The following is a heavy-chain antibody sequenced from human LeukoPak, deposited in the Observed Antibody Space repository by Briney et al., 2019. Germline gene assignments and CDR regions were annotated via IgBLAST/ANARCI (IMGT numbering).Heavy chain of an antibody. CDR1: GFTFSSYA. CDR3: ARVTHYYDSSGEFLLDY. CDR2: KSYDGSNK. D-gene: IGHD3-22*01. J-gene: IGHJ4*02. V-gene: IGHV3-30*04. Sequence: GRSLRLSCAASGFTFSSYAMHWVRQAPGKGLEWVAVKSYDGSNKYYADSVKGRFTISRDNSKNTLYLQMNSLRAEDTAVYYCARVTHYYDSSGEFLLDYWGQGTLVTVSS.